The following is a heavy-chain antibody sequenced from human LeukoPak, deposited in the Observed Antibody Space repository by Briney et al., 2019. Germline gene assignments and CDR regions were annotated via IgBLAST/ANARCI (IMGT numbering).Heavy chain of an antibody. J-gene: IGHJ4*02. V-gene: IGHV1-18*01. CDR2: ISAYNGNT. D-gene: IGHD6-13*01. Sequence: ASVKVSCTASGYTFTSYGISWVRQAPGQGLEWMGWISAYNGNTNYAQKLQGRVTMTTDTSTSTAYMELRSLRSDDTAVYYCARAPVVAAAGRLGYWGQGTLVTVSS. CDR3: ARAPVVAAAGRLGY. CDR1: GYTFTSYG.